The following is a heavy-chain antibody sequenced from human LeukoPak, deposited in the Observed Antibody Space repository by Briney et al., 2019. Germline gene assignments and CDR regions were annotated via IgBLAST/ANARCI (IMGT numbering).Heavy chain of an antibody. J-gene: IGHJ3*02. D-gene: IGHD6-6*01. CDR3: ARGISRLPSAAFDI. CDR2: INGYNGNT. Sequence: GASVKVSCKASGYTFTSNGLTWVRQAPGQGLEWMGWINGYNGNTNYAQKLQGRVTMTTDTSTSTAYMELRSLRSDDTAVYYCARGISRLPSAAFDIWGQGTMVTVSS. CDR1: GYTFTSNG. V-gene: IGHV1-18*01.